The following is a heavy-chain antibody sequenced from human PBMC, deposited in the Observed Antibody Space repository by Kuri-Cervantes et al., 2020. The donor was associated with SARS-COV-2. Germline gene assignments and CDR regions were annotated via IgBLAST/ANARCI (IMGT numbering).Heavy chain of an antibody. J-gene: IGHJ4*02. CDR1: GFTFSSYW. Sequence: GGSLRLSCAASGFTFSSYWMSWVRQAPGKGLEWVANIKQGGSEKYYVDSEKGRFTISRDNAKKSLYMQMNSLRAEDTAVYYCARQNYYDFWSGYSGYFDYWGQGTLVTVSS. CDR2: IKQGGSEK. CDR3: ARQNYYDFWSGYSGYFDY. D-gene: IGHD3-3*01. V-gene: IGHV3-7*01.